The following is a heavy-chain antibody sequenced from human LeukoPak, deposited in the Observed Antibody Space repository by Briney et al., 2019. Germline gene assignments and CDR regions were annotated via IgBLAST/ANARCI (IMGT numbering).Heavy chain of an antibody. CDR3: ARKGYDSSGYYKTDY. Sequence: GGSLRLSCAAPGFTSSSYWMHWVRQAPGKGLVWVSRINSDGSSTSYADSVKGRFTISRDNAKNTLYLQMNSLRAEDTAVYYCARKGYDSSGYYKTDYWGQGTLVTVSS. CDR2: INSDGSST. CDR1: GFTSSSYW. J-gene: IGHJ4*02. V-gene: IGHV3-74*01. D-gene: IGHD3-22*01.